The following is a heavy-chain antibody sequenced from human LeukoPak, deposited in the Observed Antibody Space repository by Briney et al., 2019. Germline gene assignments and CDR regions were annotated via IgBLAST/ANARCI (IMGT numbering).Heavy chain of an antibody. CDR1: GFTFSSYG. Sequence: GGSLRLSCAASGFTFSSYGMHWVRQAPGKGLEWVSFIRYDGSYKFYADSVKGRFTISRDNSKNTVYLQMKSLRAEDAAVYYCAKYGNTFDIWGQGTMVTVSS. V-gene: IGHV3-30*02. J-gene: IGHJ3*02. D-gene: IGHD2/OR15-2a*01. CDR2: IRYDGSYK. CDR3: AKYGNTFDI.